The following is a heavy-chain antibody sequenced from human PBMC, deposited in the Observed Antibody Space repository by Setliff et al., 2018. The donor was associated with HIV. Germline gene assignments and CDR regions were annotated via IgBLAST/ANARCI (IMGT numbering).Heavy chain of an antibody. CDR1: GYTFTTYG. D-gene: IGHD6-6*01. CDR3: ARARSTSSHFDF. CDR2: ISAYNGNT. J-gene: IGHJ4*02. Sequence: ASVKVSCKASGYTFTTYGISWVRQAPGQGLEWMGWISAYNGNTDYSQKFQGRLSMTTDTSTSTAYMELRSLTSDDTAFYYCARARSTSSHFDFWGQGALVTVSS. V-gene: IGHV1-18*01.